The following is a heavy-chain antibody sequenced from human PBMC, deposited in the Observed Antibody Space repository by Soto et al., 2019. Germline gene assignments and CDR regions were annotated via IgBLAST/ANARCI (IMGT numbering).Heavy chain of an antibody. J-gene: IGHJ4*02. CDR1: GFTFSSYW. D-gene: IGHD1-26*01. CDR3: ARVDYEWERHTYFDY. Sequence: EVQLVESGGGLVQPGGSLRLSFAASGFTFSSYWMSWVRQAPGKGLEWVANIKQDGRKKYYLDSVKGRFTISRDNDKNSLYLQMNSLRAEDTAVYYCARVDYEWERHTYFDYWGQGTLVTVSS. CDR2: IKQDGRKK. V-gene: IGHV3-7*01.